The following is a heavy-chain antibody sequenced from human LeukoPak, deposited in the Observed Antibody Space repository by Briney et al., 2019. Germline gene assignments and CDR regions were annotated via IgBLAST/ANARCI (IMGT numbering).Heavy chain of an antibody. CDR3: ARDYRSYDILTGYYPSGMDV. CDR1: GGSVRSEG. D-gene: IGHD3-9*01. V-gene: IGHV1-69*06. J-gene: IGHJ6*04. CDR2: IIPIFGTA. Sequence: ASLTESGQSAGGSVRSEGSSWGRPAPGQGLEWMGGIIPIFGTANYAQKFQGRVTITADKSTSTAYMELSSLRSEDTAVYYCARDYRSYDILTGYYPSGMDVWGKGTTVTVSS.